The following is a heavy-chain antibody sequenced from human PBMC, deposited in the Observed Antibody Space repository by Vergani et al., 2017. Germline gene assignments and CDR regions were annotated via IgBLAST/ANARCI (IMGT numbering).Heavy chain of an antibody. D-gene: IGHD2-2*01. CDR3: AKDPGLYCSSTSCYGEYFQH. V-gene: IGHV3-30*18. CDR2: ISYDGSNK. J-gene: IGHJ1*01. Sequence: VQLVESGGGLVKPGGSLRLSCAASGFTFCSYSMNWVRQAPGKGLEWVAVISYDGSNKYYADSVKGRFTISRDNSKNTLYLQMNSLRAEDTAVYYCAKDPGLYCSSTSCYGEYFQHWGQGTLVTVSS. CDR1: GFTFCSYS.